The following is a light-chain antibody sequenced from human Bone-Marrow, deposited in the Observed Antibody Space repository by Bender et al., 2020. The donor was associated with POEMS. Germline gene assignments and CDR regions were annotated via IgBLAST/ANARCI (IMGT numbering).Light chain of an antibody. V-gene: IGLV2-14*01. CDR2: EVN. CDR1: ASDVGTYDY. Sequence: QSALTQPASVSGSPGQSITISCTGTASDVGTYDYVSWYQQHPDKAPKLIIYEVNDRPSGVSGRFSGSKSGSTASLTISGLQADDEGHYYCSSYTGSATIIFGGGTKVIVL. CDR3: SSYTGSATII. J-gene: IGLJ2*01.